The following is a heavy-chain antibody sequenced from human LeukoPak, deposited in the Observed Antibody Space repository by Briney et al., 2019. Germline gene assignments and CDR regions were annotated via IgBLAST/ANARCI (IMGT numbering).Heavy chain of an antibody. CDR3: ARDIVVVPAAILGYYYYGMDV. Sequence: VSVKVSCKASGYTFTSYGISWVRQAPGQGLEWMGWISAYNGNTNYAQKLQGRVTMTTDTSTSTAYMELRSLRSDDTAVYYCARDIVVVPAAILGYYYYGMDVWGQGTTVTVSS. J-gene: IGHJ6*02. V-gene: IGHV1-18*01. CDR2: ISAYNGNT. D-gene: IGHD2-2*02. CDR1: GYTFTSYG.